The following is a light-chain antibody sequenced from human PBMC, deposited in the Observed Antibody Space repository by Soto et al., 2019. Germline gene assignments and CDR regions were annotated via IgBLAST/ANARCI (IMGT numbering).Light chain of an antibody. J-gene: IGLJ2*01. CDR2: EVT. CDR1: SSDVGGYNY. V-gene: IGLV2-14*01. CDR3: CSYAGRDTPVI. Sequence: QSALTQPASVSGSPGQSITISCTGTSSDVGGYNYVSWYQHHPGKAPKLLIYEVTDRPSGVSYRFSGSKSGDTASLTISGLQTEDEGDYYCCSYAGRDTPVIFGGGTQLTVL.